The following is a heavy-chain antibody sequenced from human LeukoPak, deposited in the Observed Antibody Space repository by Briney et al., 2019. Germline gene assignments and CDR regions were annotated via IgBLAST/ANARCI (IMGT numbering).Heavy chain of an antibody. D-gene: IGHD6-25*01. CDR3: AKDSEAAGTYYLDH. CDR2: IHADGQNT. CDR1: GFTFSAYW. Sequence: GGSLRLSCAASGFTFSAYWMHWVRQAPGKGLMWVSRIHADGQNTWYADSVKGLFTAYRDNAKNIVYLQLNSQRVEDTAIYSRAKDSEAAGTYYLDHWGQGNLVTVSS. J-gene: IGHJ4*02. V-gene: IGHV3-74*01.